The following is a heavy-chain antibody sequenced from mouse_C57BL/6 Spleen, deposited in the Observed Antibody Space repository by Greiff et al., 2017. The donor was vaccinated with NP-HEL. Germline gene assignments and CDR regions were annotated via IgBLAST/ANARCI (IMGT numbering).Heavy chain of an antibody. Sequence: EVQGVESGGGLVKPGGSLKLSCAASGFTFSSYAMSWVRQTPEKRLEWVATISDGGSYTYYPDNVKGRFTISRDNAKNNLYLQMSHLKSEDTAMYYCARDGYYVDYWGQGTTLTVSS. J-gene: IGHJ2*01. CDR2: ISDGGSYT. D-gene: IGHD2-2*01. CDR3: ARDGYYVDY. V-gene: IGHV5-4*01. CDR1: GFTFSSYA.